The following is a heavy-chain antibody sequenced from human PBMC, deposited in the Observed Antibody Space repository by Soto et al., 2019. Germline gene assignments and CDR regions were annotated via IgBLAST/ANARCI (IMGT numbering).Heavy chain of an antibody. V-gene: IGHV3-30-3*01. J-gene: IGHJ6*01. Sequence: QLVESGGRGVQPGRSLRLSCAASEFTFTSYAMHWVRQAPGRGLEWVALISFDGTSEYYADSVKGRFIISRDNSKTMVYLQMNSRRPDDTAIYYCARPIPRWSYHYGMDVWGQGTTVTVSS. CDR1: EFTFTSYA. D-gene: IGHD2-15*01. CDR2: ISFDGTSE. CDR3: ARPIPRWSYHYGMDV.